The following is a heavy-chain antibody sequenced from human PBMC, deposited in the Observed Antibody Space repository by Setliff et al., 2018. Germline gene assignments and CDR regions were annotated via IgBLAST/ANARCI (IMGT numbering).Heavy chain of an antibody. D-gene: IGHD3-3*01. J-gene: IGHJ4*02. Sequence: PSETLSLTFAVSGYSISSGYYWSWIRQPAGKGLEWIGRIYTSGSTNYNPSLKSRVTISVDTSKNQFSLKLSSVTAADTAVYYCARTSGDFWSGYSLDSWGQGTLVTVS. CDR3: ARTSGDFWSGYSLDS. CDR1: GYSISSGYY. CDR2: IYTSGST. V-gene: IGHV4-4*07.